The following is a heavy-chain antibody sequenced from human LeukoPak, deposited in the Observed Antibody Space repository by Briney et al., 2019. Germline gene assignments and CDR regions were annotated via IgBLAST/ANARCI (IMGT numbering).Heavy chain of an antibody. Sequence: GGSLRLSCAASGFTFSSYAMTWVRQAPGKGLEWDSIISASGGTTYYPDSVKGRSSISRDNSKNTLYLQMNSLRAEDMAVYYCAKVLPAAGCGYWGQGTLVTVSS. CDR2: ISASGGTT. CDR3: AKVLPAAGCGY. V-gene: IGHV3-23*01. J-gene: IGHJ4*02. CDR1: GFTFSSYA. D-gene: IGHD6-13*01.